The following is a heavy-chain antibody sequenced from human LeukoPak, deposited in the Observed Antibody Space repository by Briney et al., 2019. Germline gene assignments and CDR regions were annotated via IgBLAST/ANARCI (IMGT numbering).Heavy chain of an antibody. CDR2: ISDSGSTK. Sequence: GGSLRLSCAASGFTFSSYEMNWVRQAPGKGLEWVSYISDSGSTKYYADSVKGRFTISRDNAKNSVYLQMKSLRAEDTAVYYCVREGYYDSSGYLGVFDYWGQGTLVTVSS. CDR3: VREGYYDSSGYLGVFDY. J-gene: IGHJ4*02. V-gene: IGHV3-48*03. CDR1: GFTFSSYE. D-gene: IGHD3-22*01.